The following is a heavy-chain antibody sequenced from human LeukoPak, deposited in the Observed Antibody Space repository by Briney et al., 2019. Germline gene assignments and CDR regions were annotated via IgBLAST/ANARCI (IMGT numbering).Heavy chain of an antibody. CDR1: GFTFDDYA. CDR3: AKDFSNRGTYWGDIEY. Sequence: GRSLRLSCAASGFTFDDYAMHWVRQAPGKGLEWVSGLNWNSGGIVYADSVKGRFTISRDNAKGSLYLQMNSLRAEDTAVYYCAKDFSNRGTYWGDIEYWGQGTLVAVSS. J-gene: IGHJ4*02. CDR2: LNWNSGGI. V-gene: IGHV3-9*01. D-gene: IGHD1-26*01.